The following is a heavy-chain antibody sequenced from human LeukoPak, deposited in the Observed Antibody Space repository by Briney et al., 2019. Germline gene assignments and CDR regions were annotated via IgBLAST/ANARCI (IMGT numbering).Heavy chain of an antibody. CDR3: ARVPGYDSSGYFDY. CDR2: ISYDGSNK. V-gene: IGHV3-30-3*01. D-gene: IGHD3-22*01. Sequence: GGSLRLSCAASGFTFSSYAMHWVRQAPGKGLEWVAVISYDGSNKYYADSVKGRSTISRDNSKNTLYLQMNSLRAEDTAVYYCARVPGYDSSGYFDYWGQGTLVTVSS. CDR1: GFTFSSYA. J-gene: IGHJ4*02.